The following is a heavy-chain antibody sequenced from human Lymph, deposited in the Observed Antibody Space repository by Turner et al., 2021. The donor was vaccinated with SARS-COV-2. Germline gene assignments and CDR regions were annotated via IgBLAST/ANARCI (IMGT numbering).Heavy chain of an antibody. V-gene: IGHV1-2*02. CDR3: ARSRDLQSMVRGVDPFDY. CDR1: VYTFTGYY. Sequence: QVQLVQSGAEVQKPGASVRVPCTPSVYTFTGYYMHWVRQAPGQGLGCMGWNNPNSGGTNYAQKFQGRVTMTRETSSSTAYMELSRLRSDDTAVYYCARSRDLQSMVRGVDPFDYWGQGTLVTVSS. D-gene: IGHD3-10*01. CDR2: NNPNSGGT. J-gene: IGHJ4*02.